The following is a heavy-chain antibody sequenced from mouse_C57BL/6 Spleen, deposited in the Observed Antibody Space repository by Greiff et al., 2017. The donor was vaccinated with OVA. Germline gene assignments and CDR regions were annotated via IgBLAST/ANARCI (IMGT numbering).Heavy chain of an antibody. CDR1: GYTFTSYW. D-gene: IGHD1-1*01. V-gene: IGHV1-50*01. J-gene: IGHJ3*01. CDR2: IDPSDSYT. Sequence: VQLQQPGAELVKPGASVKLSCKASGYTFTSYWMQWVKQRPGQGLEWIGEIDPSDSYTNYNQKFKGKATLTVATSSSTAYMQLSSLTSEDSAVYYCARSVITTVGDLFADWGKGTLVTVSA. CDR3: ARSVITTVGDLFAD.